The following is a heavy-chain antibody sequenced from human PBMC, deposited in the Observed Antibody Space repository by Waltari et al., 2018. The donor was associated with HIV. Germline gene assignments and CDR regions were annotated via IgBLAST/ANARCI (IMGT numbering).Heavy chain of an antibody. CDR2: IGTAGDT. CDR3: TRGRSGALMDV. Sequence: EVRLVESGGGLVQPGGSLRLSCAASGFTFSSFDMHWVRQGTGKSLEWVSGIGTAGDTDYRGSVKGRFTISRENAKNSLYLQMNSLRAGDTAVYYCTRGRSGALMDVWGQGTMVTVSS. CDR1: GFTFSSFD. J-gene: IGHJ6*02. V-gene: IGHV3-13*01. D-gene: IGHD3-10*01.